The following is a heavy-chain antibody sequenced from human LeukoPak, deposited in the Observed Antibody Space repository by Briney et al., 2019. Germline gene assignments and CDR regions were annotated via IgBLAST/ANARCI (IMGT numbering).Heavy chain of an antibody. V-gene: IGHV5-51*01. CDR1: GYSFTNFW. Sequence: GESLKISCKGSGYSFTNFWIGWVRQMPGKGLEWMGIIYPGDSDTRYSPSFQGQVTVSADKSISTAYLQWSSLKASDTAMYYCARRDSSGYYLFDYWGQGTLVTVSS. D-gene: IGHD3-22*01. CDR2: IYPGDSDT. CDR3: ARRDSSGYYLFDY. J-gene: IGHJ4*02.